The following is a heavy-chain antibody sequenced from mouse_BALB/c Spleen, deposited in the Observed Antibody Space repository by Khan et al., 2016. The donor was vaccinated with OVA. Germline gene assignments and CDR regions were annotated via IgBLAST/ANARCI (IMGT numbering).Heavy chain of an antibody. Sequence: EVQLVESGPGLVKPSQSLSLTCTVTGYSITSNYAWNWIRQFPGNKLEWMGYISYSGSTSYNPSLKSRISITRDTSKNQFFLQLNSVTTEDTATYYGARKNYYGYAVNYGVKEPQSPSPQ. CDR3: ARKNYYGYAVNY. V-gene: IGHV3-2*02. CDR1: GYSITSNYA. D-gene: IGHD1-1*01. CDR2: ISYSGST. J-gene: IGHJ4*01.